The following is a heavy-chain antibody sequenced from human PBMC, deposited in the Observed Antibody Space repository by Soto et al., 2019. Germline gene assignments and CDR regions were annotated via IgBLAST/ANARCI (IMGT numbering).Heavy chain of an antibody. CDR1: GFTFSSYA. CDR3: AKVRPDDFWSGYYTGFHFDY. D-gene: IGHD3-3*01. J-gene: IGHJ4*02. CDR2: ISGSGGST. V-gene: IGHV3-23*01. Sequence: GGSLRLSCAASGFTFSSYAMSWVRQAPGKGLEWVSAISGSGGSTYYADSVKGRFTISRDNSKNTLYLQMNSLRAEDTAVYYCAKVRPDDFWSGYYTGFHFDYWGQGTLVTVSS.